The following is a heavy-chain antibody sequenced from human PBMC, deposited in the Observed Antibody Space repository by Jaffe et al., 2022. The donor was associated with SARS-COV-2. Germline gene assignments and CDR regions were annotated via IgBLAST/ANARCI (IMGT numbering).Heavy chain of an antibody. CDR2: ISSSSSYI. D-gene: IGHD3-16*01. CDR1: GFTFSSYS. V-gene: IGHV3-21*01. Sequence: EVQLVESGGGLVKPGGSLRLSCAASGFTFSSYSMNWVRQAPGKGLEWVSSISSSSSYIYYADSVKGRFTISRDNAKNSLYLQMNSLRAEDTAVYYCARDQGGRNYFDYWGQGTLVTVSS. J-gene: IGHJ4*02. CDR3: ARDQGGRNYFDY.